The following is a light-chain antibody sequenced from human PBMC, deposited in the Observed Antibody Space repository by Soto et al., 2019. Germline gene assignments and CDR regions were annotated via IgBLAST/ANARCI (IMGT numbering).Light chain of an antibody. CDR1: QSINNRY. V-gene: IGKV3-20*01. Sequence: EIMLTQSPDTLSLCPGERATLSCRASQSINNRYLAWYQQKPGQAPRLLIYAASSRATGIPDRFSGSGSGTDFTLTISRLEPEDFAVYYCQQFGSSPGFTFGPGTKVDIK. CDR2: AAS. J-gene: IGKJ3*01. CDR3: QQFGSSPGFT.